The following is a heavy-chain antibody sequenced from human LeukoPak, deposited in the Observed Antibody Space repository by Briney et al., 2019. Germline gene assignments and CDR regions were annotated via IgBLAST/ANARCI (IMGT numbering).Heavy chain of an antibody. D-gene: IGHD6-13*01. CDR1: GFTLSTYS. CDR2: ISSSSSTI. Sequence: PGGSLRLSCAASGFTLSTYSMNWVRQAPGKGLEWVSYISSSSSTIYYADSVKGRFTVSRDNAKNSLYLQMNSLRAEDTAVYYCAKVPRQHDNWFDPWGQGTLVTVSS. CDR3: AKVPRQHDNWFDP. J-gene: IGHJ5*02. V-gene: IGHV3-48*01.